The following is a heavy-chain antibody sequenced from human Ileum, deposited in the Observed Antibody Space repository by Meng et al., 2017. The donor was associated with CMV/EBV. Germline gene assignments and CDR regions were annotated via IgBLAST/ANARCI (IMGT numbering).Heavy chain of an antibody. J-gene: IGHJ4*02. Sequence: GESLKISCAVSGLTFSNAWMTWVRQAPGKGLEWVGRIKSNSNGGTTNYAAPVKGRFTILRDDSKNTVYLVMNSLKADDTAIYYCTTLATVTTTRLFDYWGQGTLVTVSS. CDR3: TTLATVTTTRLFDY. CDR1: GLTFSNAW. CDR2: IKSNSNGGTT. V-gene: IGHV3-15*01. D-gene: IGHD1-14*01.